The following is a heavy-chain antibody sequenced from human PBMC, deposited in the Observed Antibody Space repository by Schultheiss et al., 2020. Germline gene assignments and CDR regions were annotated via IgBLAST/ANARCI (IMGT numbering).Heavy chain of an antibody. V-gene: IGHV3-30*04. CDR1: GFTFSSYA. D-gene: IGHD6-13*01. J-gene: IGHJ4*02. CDR2: ISYDGSNK. CDR3: ARYSSSWYSFFDY. Sequence: GGSLRLSCAASGFTFSSYAMHWVRQAPGKGLEWVAVISYDGSNKYYADSVKGRFTISRDNAKNTLYLQMSSLRAEDTAVYYCARYSSSWYSFFDYWGQGTLVTVSS.